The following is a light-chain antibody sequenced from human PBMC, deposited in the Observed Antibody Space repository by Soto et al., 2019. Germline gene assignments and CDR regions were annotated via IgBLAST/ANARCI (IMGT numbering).Light chain of an antibody. Sequence: QSVLTQPRSVSGSPGQSVTISCTGTSSDVGAYNFVSWYQQHPGKAPKLMIYDVNQRPSGVPGRFSGSKSGNTASLTISGLQAEDEADYYCCSVAGTYLHYVFGTGTKVTVL. CDR1: SSDVGAYNF. CDR3: CSVAGTYLHYV. CDR2: DVN. V-gene: IGLV2-11*01. J-gene: IGLJ1*01.